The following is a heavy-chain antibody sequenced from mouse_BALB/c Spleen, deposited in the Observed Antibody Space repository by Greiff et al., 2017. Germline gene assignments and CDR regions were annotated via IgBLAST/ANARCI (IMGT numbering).Heavy chain of an antibody. Sequence: QVQLLQSGAELVKPGASVKISCKATGYTFSSYWIEWVKQRPGHGLEWIGEILPGSGSTNYNEKFKGKATFTADTSSNTAYMQLSSLTSEDSAVYYCARKALATFAMDYWGQGTSVTVSS. CDR3: ARKALATFAMDY. J-gene: IGHJ4*01. CDR2: ILPGSGST. CDR1: GYTFSSYW. D-gene: IGHD3-1*01. V-gene: IGHV1-9*01.